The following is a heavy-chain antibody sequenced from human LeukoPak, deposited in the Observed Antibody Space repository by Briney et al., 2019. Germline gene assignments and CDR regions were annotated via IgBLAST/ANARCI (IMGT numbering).Heavy chain of an antibody. CDR2: ISSSSSYI. D-gene: IGHD3-22*01. CDR1: GFTFSSYS. Sequence: PGGSLRLSCAASGFTFSSYSMNWVRQAPGKGLEWVSSISSSSSYIYYADSVKGRFTISRDNAKNSLYLQMNSLRAGDTAVYYCAREQVADTYYYDSSGYIDYWGQGTLVTVSS. J-gene: IGHJ4*02. CDR3: AREQVADTYYYDSSGYIDY. V-gene: IGHV3-21*01.